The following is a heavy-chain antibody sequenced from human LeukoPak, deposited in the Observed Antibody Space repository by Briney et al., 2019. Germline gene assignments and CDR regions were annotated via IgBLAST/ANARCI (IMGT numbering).Heavy chain of an antibody. D-gene: IGHD4-23*01. CDR3: ARHTTVGGSLRFDY. Sequence: NRGESLKISCKGSGYGFSSYWIGWVRQMPGKGLEYMGIICPGDSDNRYSQSFQGQVTISADQSITTAYLQWSSLKASDTAMYYCARHTTVGGSLRFDYWGQGTLVSVSS. J-gene: IGHJ4*02. CDR1: GYGFSSYW. V-gene: IGHV5-51*01. CDR2: ICPGDSDN.